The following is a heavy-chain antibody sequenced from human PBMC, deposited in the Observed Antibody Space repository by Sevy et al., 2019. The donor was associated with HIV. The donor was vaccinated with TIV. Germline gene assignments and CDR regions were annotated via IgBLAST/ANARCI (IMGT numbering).Heavy chain of an antibody. CDR2: INPNSGGT. Sequence: ASVKVSCKASGYTFTGYYMHWVRQAPGQGLEWMGWINPNSGGTKHAQKFQGRVTMTRDTSISTAYMELSRLRSDDTAVYYCAKERVYCSGGTCKPGGWFDPWGQGTLVTVSS. V-gene: IGHV1-2*02. CDR3: AKERVYCSGGTCKPGGWFDP. J-gene: IGHJ5*02. CDR1: GYTFTGYY. D-gene: IGHD2-15*01.